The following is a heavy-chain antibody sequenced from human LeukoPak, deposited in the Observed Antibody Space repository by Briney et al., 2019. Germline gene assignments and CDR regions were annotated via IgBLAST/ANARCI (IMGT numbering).Heavy chain of an antibody. V-gene: IGHV3-21*01. J-gene: IGHJ4*02. CDR1: GFTFSSYA. CDR2: ISSSSSYV. Sequence: GGSLRLSCAASGFTFSSYAMSWVRQAPGKGLEWVSSISSSSSYVYYADSVKGRFTISRDNAKNSLYLQMNSLRAEDTAVYYCARIKTGIAVSSSCDYWGQGTLVTVSS. CDR3: ARIKTGIAVSSSCDY. D-gene: IGHD6-19*01.